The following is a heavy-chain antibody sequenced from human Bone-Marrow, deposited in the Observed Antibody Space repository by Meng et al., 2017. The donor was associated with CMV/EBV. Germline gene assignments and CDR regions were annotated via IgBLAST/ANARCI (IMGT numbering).Heavy chain of an antibody. Sequence: GGSLRLSCAASGFTFSSYAMSWVRQAPGKGLEWVSAISGSGGSTYYADSVKGRFTISRDNSKNTLYLQMNSLRAEDTAVYYCAKDFLRSQGSTTNWFDPWGQGTLVTVSS. CDR1: GFTFSSYA. D-gene: IGHD2-2*01. V-gene: IGHV3-23*01. CDR2: ISGSGGST. J-gene: IGHJ5*02. CDR3: AKDFLRSQGSTTNWFDP.